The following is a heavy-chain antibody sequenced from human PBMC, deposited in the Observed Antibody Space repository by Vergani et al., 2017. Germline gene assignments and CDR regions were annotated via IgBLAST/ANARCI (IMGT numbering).Heavy chain of an antibody. CDR1: GFPFSSYA. J-gene: IGHJ4*02. Sequence: HLLESGGGLVQPGGSLRLSCAASGFPFSSYALTWVRQAPGKGLEWVSTISRSGFNTYYADSVKGRFTVSRDNSKNTLFLQMNSLRAGDTAVYYCAKDVLGDSSDLDSWGPGTAVTVSP. V-gene: IGHV3-23*01. CDR3: AKDVLGDSSDLDS. D-gene: IGHD3-22*01. CDR2: ISRSGFNT.